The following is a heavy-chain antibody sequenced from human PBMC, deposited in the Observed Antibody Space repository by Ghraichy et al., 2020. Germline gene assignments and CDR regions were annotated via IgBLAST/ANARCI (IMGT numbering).Heavy chain of an antibody. V-gene: IGHV1-18*01. Sequence: ASVKVSCKSSGYTFTSYGITWVRQAPGQGLEWMGCISAYNGNTNYAQKFQGRVTMTTDTSTSTAYVELRSLSSDETAVYYCARDSNCWDDYGGNFQWAYTFDIWGQGTMVAVSS. D-gene: IGHD4-23*01. J-gene: IGHJ3*02. CDR1: GYTFTSYG. CDR2: ISAYNGNT. CDR3: ARDSNCWDDYGGNFQWAYTFDI.